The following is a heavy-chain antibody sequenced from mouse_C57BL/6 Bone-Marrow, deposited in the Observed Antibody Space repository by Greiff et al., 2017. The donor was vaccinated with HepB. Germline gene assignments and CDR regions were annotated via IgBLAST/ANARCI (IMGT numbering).Heavy chain of an antibody. D-gene: IGHD1-1*01. Sequence: VQLQQSEPELVKPGASVKISCKASGYAFSSSWMNWVKQRPGKGLEWIGRIYPGDGDTNYNGKFKGKATLTADKSSSTAYMQLSSLTSEDSAVYFCARKDYGSSLYYAMDYWGQGTSVTVSS. V-gene: IGHV1-82*01. CDR3: ARKDYGSSLYYAMDY. CDR2: IYPGDGDT. J-gene: IGHJ4*01. CDR1: GYAFSSSW.